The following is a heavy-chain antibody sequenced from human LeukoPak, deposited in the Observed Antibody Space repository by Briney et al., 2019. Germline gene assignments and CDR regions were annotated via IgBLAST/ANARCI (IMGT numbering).Heavy chain of an antibody. CDR2: INTNTGNP. Sequence: GASVKVSFKASGYTFTSYAMNWVRQAPGQGLEWMGWINTNTGNPTYAQGFTGRFVFSLDTSVSTAYLQISSLKAEDTAVYYCARMTLDSSGWYWVGSDFDYWGQGTLVTVSS. J-gene: IGHJ4*02. D-gene: IGHD6-19*01. CDR1: GYTFTSYA. V-gene: IGHV7-4-1*02. CDR3: ARMTLDSSGWYWVGSDFDY.